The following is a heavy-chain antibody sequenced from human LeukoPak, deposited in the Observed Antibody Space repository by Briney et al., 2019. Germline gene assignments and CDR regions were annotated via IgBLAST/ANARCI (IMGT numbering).Heavy chain of an antibody. J-gene: IGHJ4*02. CDR3: AKDQCTGAYYYDSSGYYALDY. CDR1: GFTFSSYW. V-gene: IGHV3-23*01. CDR2: ISGSGGST. Sequence: GGSLRLSCAASGFTFSSYWMSWVRQAPGKGLEWVSAISGSGGSTYYADSVKGRFTISRDNSKNTLYLQMNSLRAEDTAVYYCAKDQCTGAYYYDSSGYYALDYWGQGTLVTVSS. D-gene: IGHD3-22*01.